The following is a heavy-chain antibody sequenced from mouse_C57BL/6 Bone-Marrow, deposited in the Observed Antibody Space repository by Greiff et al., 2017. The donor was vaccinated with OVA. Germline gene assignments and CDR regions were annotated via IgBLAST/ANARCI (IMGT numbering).Heavy chain of an antibody. CDR3: AREDYLDY. J-gene: IGHJ2*01. CDR1: GYTFTSYW. V-gene: IGHV1-50*01. CDR2: IDPSDSYT. Sequence: QVQLQQPRAELVKPGASVKLSCKASGYTFTSYWMQWVKQRPGQGLEWIGEIDPSDSYTNYNQKFKGKATLTVDQSSSTAYMQLNSLTSEDSAVYYCAREDYLDYWGQGTTLTVSS.